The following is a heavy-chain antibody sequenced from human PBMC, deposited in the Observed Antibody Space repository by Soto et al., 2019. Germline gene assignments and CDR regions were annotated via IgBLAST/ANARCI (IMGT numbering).Heavy chain of an antibody. V-gene: IGHV4-34*01. CDR2: INHSGST. D-gene: IGHD6-19*01. CDR3: ANFIAVAGTGGNWFDP. Sequence: QVQLQQWGAGLLKPSETLSLTCAVYGGSFSGYYWSWIRQPPGKGLEWIGEINHSGSTNYNPSLRSRVTISVDTSKNQFSLKLSSVTAADTAVYYCANFIAVAGTGGNWFDPWGQGTLVTVSS. J-gene: IGHJ5*02. CDR1: GGSFSGYY.